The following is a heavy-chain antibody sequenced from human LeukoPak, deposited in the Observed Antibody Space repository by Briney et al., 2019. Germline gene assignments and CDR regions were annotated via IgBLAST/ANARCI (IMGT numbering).Heavy chain of an antibody. CDR3: ARDRVGAIYFDY. Sequence: ASVKVSCKASGYTFTGYYMHWVRQAPGQGLEWMGWINPNSGDTNYAQKFQGGVTMTRDTSISTAYMELRSLRSDDTAVYYCARDRVGAIYFDYWGQGTLVTVSS. J-gene: IGHJ4*02. D-gene: IGHD1-26*01. V-gene: IGHV1-2*02. CDR2: INPNSGDT. CDR1: GYTFTGYY.